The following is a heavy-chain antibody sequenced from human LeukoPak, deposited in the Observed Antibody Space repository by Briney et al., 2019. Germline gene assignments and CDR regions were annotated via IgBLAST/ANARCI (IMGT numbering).Heavy chain of an antibody. CDR2: IIPVFGIV. J-gene: IGHJ4*02. V-gene: IGHV1-69*04. Sequence: SVKVSCKASGGTLSSYAINWVRQAPGQGLEWIGRIIPVFGIVNYAQNFQGRVTITADKSTNTAYMELSSLRSEDTAFYYCARADSSGYSLDENFDYWGQGTLVTVSS. CDR3: ARADSSGYSLDENFDY. D-gene: IGHD3-22*01. CDR1: GGTLSSYA.